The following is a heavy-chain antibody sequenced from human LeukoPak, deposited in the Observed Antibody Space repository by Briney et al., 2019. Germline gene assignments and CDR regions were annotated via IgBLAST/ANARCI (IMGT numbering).Heavy chain of an antibody. D-gene: IGHD2-2*01. V-gene: IGHV4-39*07. Sequence: SETLSLTCTVSGGSISSSSYYWGWIRQPPGKGLEWIGSIYYSGSTNYNPSLKSRVTISVDTSKNQFSLKLSSVTAADTAVYYCARDLGIPAALAWFDPWGQGTLVTVSS. J-gene: IGHJ5*02. CDR1: GGSISSSSYY. CDR2: IYYSGST. CDR3: ARDLGIPAALAWFDP.